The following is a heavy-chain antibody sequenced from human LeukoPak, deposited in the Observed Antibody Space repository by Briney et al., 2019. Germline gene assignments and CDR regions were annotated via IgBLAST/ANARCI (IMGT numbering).Heavy chain of an antibody. CDR3: ARTHGYGDRYNWFDP. J-gene: IGHJ5*02. CDR2: ISAYNGNT. Sequence: ASVKVSCKASGYTFTSYGIRWVRQAPGQGLAWMGWISAYNGNTNYAQKLQGRVTMTTDTSTSTAYMELRSLRSDDTAVYYCARTHGYGDRYNWFDPWGQGTLVTVSS. CDR1: GYTFTSYG. V-gene: IGHV1-18*01. D-gene: IGHD4-17*01.